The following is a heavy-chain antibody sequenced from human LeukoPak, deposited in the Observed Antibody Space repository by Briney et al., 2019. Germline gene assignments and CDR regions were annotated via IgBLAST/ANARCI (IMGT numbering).Heavy chain of an antibody. CDR3: ARVSSGRYDDASDI. CDR2: ISSSSSTI. J-gene: IGHJ3*02. V-gene: IGHV3-48*01. D-gene: IGHD6-19*01. CDR1: GFTFSSYS. Sequence: GGSLRLSCAASGFTFSSYSMNWVRQAPGKGLEWVSYISSSSSTIYYADSVKGRFTISRDNAKNSLYLQMNSLRAEDTAVYYCARVSSGRYDDASDIWGQGTMVTVSS.